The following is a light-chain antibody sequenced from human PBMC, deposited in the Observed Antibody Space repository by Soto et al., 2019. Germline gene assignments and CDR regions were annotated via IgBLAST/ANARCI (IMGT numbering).Light chain of an antibody. Sequence: IQMTQSPSSLSASVGDRVTITCRASQSISSYLTWYQQKPGKAPKLLIYAASSLQSGVPSRFSGSGSGTDFTLSISSLPPEDFAPYYCQQSYSTPPSTFGQGTQVEIK. CDR2: AAS. J-gene: IGKJ1*01. V-gene: IGKV1-39*01. CDR3: QQSYSTPPST. CDR1: QSISSY.